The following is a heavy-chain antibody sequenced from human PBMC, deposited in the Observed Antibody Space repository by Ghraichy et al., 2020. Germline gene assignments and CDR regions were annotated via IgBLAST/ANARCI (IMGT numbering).Heavy chain of an antibody. V-gene: IGHV3-11*01. Sequence: GGSLRLSCAASGFTFSDYYMSWIRQAPGKGLEWVAYITSGRTIYYADSVKGRFTISRDNAKNSLYLQMNSLRAEDTAVYYCARDRYSNFHYYYYGMDVWGQGTTVTVSS. J-gene: IGHJ6*02. CDR2: ITSGRTI. CDR1: GFTFSDYY. CDR3: ARDRYSNFHYYYYGMDV. D-gene: IGHD4-11*01.